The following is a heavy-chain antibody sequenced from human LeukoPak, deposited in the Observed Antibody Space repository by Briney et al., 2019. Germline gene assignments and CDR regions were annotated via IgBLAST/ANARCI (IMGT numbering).Heavy chain of an antibody. V-gene: IGHV3-53*01. CDR2: IYSGGST. Sequence: GGSLRLSCAASGFTVSSNYMSWVRQAPGKGLEWVSVIYSGGSTYYADSVKGRFTISRDNSKNTLYLQMNSLRAEDTAVYYCARCTGKAADYYYYYMDVWGKGTTVTVSS. CDR1: GFTVSSNY. D-gene: IGHD3-10*02. CDR3: ARCTGKAADYYYYYMDV. J-gene: IGHJ6*03.